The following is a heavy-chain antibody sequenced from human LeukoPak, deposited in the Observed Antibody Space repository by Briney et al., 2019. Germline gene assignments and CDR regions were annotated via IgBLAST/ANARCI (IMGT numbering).Heavy chain of an antibody. CDR2: IYSNGKE. J-gene: IGHJ5*01. CDR1: GFSVDSNY. V-gene: IGHV3-53*01. D-gene: IGHD2-15*01. CDR3: ARESSISGIDS. Sequence: GGSLRLSCLASGFSVDSNYMSWVRQAPGKGLEWVSVIYSNGKEYYAESAKDRFTISRDISKNSLDLQMNRLRGDDTAVYYCARESSISGIDSWGQGTLVIVSS.